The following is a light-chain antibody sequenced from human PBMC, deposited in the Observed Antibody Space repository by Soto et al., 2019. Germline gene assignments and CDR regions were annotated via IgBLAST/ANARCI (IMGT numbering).Light chain of an antibody. V-gene: IGKV1-5*03. CDR2: KAS. CDR1: QSISSG. CDR3: QQYNSYMYT. J-gene: IGKJ2*01. Sequence: DIQMTQSPSTLSASVGDRVTITCRASQSISSGVAWYQQKPGKAPKLLIYKASSLESVVPSRFSCSGAGTEFTLTLSSLQPDDFATYYCQQYNSYMYTFGQGTKLEIK.